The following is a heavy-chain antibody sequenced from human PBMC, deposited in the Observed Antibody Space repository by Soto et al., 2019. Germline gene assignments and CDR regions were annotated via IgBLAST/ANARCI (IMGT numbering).Heavy chain of an antibody. Sequence: SETLSLTCTVSGGSISSGGYYWSWIRQHPGKGLEWIGYIYYSGSTYYNPSLKSRVTISVDTSKNQFSLKLSSVTAADTAVYYCARDRTGYYYGSGSYYNVIYGMDVWGQGTTVTVS. D-gene: IGHD3-10*01. CDR1: GGSISSGGYY. V-gene: IGHV4-31*03. J-gene: IGHJ6*02. CDR2: IYYSGST. CDR3: ARDRTGYYYGSGSYYNVIYGMDV.